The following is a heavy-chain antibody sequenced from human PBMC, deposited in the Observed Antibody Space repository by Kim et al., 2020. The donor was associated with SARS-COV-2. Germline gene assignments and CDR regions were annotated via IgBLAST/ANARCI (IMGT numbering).Heavy chain of an antibody. Sequence: SVKVSCKASGGTFSSYAISWVRQAPGQGLEWMGGIIPIFGTANYAQKFQGRVTITADESTSTAYMELSSLRSEDTAVYYCVARWLQSSYYGMDVWGQGTTVTVSS. J-gene: IGHJ6*02. CDR1: GGTFSSYA. D-gene: IGHD5-12*01. V-gene: IGHV1-69*13. CDR3: VARWLQSSYYGMDV. CDR2: IIPIFGTA.